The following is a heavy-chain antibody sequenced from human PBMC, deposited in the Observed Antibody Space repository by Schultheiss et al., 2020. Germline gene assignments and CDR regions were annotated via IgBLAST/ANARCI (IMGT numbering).Heavy chain of an antibody. CDR2: INHSGST. D-gene: IGHD4-17*01. CDR3: AREYGDYPIYYYGMDV. V-gene: IGHV4-34*01. Sequence: SETLSLTCAVYGGSFSDYYWSWIRQPPGKGLEWIGEINHSGSTNYNPSLKSRVTISVDTSKNQFSLKLSSVTAADTAVYYCAREYGDYPIYYYGMDVWGQGTTVTVSS. CDR1: GGSFSDYY. J-gene: IGHJ6*02.